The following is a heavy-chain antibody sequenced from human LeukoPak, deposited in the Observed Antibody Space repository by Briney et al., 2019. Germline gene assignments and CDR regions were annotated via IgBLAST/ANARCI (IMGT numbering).Heavy chain of an antibody. D-gene: IGHD2-2*01. CDR3: ARDGTSTDGY. V-gene: IGHV1-18*01. J-gene: IGHJ4*02. Sequence: VASVKVSCKTSGYTFSNFGINWVRQAPGQGLEWMGWISGNNDNPNYGQKFQGRFTVTTDSSTSTAYMELRNLRFDDTAVYYCARDGTSTDGYWGQGTLVTVSS. CDR2: ISGNNDNP. CDR1: GYTFSNFG.